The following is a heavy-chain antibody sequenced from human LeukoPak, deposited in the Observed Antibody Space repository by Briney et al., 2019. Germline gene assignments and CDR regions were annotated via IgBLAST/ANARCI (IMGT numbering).Heavy chain of an antibody. D-gene: IGHD2-15*01. CDR3: VRDRCSGGSCRLFDY. V-gene: IGHV3-33*01. CDR1: GFTFGTYA. Sequence: GGSLRLSCAASGFTFGTYAMHWVRQAPGKGLEWVAVMWSERDNRYYADSVKGRFTISRDNSKNTLYLEMNSLRAEDTAVYYCVRDRCSGGSCRLFDYWGQGALVTVSS. J-gene: IGHJ4*02. CDR2: MWSERDNR.